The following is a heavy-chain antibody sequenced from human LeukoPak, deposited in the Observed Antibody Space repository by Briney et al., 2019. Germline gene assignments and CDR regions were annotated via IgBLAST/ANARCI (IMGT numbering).Heavy chain of an antibody. CDR1: GYTLTELS. Sequence: GASVKVSCKVSGYTLTELSMHWVRQAPGKGLEWMGGFDPEDGEIINAQKFQGRVTITTDESTSTAYMELSSLRSEDTAVYYCARVIPIRVEKYYYYYMDVWGKGTTVTVSS. J-gene: IGHJ6*03. CDR2: FDPEDGEI. D-gene: IGHD5-12*01. CDR3: ARVIPIRVEKYYYYYMDV. V-gene: IGHV1-24*01.